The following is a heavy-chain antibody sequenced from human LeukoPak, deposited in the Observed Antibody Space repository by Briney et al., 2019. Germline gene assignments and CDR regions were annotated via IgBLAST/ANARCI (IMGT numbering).Heavy chain of an antibody. D-gene: IGHD3-10*01. J-gene: IGHJ4*02. CDR1: GFTVSSNY. Sequence: GGSLRLSCAVSGFTVSSNYMSWVRQAPGKGLQWVSVMYSGGSTYYADSAKGRFTISRDNSKNTLYLQMNSLRAEDTAVYYCARGASGESFDYWGQGTLVTVSS. CDR3: ARGASGESFDY. V-gene: IGHV3-53*01. CDR2: MYSGGST.